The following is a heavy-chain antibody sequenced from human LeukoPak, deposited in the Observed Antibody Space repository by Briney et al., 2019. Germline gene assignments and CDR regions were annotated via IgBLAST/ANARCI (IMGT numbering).Heavy chain of an antibody. CDR1: GYSISSSNW. CDR2: IYYSGSI. J-gene: IGHJ1*01. V-gene: IGHV4-28*05. D-gene: IGHD3-10*01. Sequence: SETLSLTCAVSGYSISSSNWWGWIRQPPGKGLEWIGYIYYSGSIYYNPSLKSRVTMSVDTSKNQFSLKLSSVTAADTAVYYCARSSYGSSGSYEYFQHWGQGTLVTVSS. CDR3: ARSSYGSSGSYEYFQH.